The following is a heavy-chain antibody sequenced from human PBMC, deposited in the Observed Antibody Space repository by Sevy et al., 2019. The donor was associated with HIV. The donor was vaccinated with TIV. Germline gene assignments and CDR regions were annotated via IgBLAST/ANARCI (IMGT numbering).Heavy chain of an antibody. CDR2: IIPIFGTA. D-gene: IGHD3-10*01. CDR3: ASPPMVRGGPRSQTAGHGYYYYYGMDV. V-gene: IGHV1-69*13. CDR1: GGTFSSYA. Sequence: ASVKVSCKASGGTFSSYAISWVRQAPGQGLEWMGGIIPIFGTANYAQKFQGRVTITADESTSTAYMELSSLRSEDTAVYYCASPPMVRGGPRSQTAGHGYYYYYGMDVWGQGTTVTVSS. J-gene: IGHJ6*02.